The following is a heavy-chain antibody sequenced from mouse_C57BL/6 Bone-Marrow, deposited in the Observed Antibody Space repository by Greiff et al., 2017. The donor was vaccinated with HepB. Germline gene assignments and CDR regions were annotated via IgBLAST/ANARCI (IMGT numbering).Heavy chain of an antibody. CDR1: GYSITSGYY. CDR2: ISYDGSN. CDR3: AGFRRYFDV. J-gene: IGHJ1*03. Sequence: EVKLMESGPGLVKPSQSLSLTCSVTGYSITSGYYWNWIRQFPGNKLEWMGYISYDGSNNYNPSLKNRISITRDTSKNQFFLKLNSVTTEDTATYYCAGFRRYFDVWGTGTTVTVSS. V-gene: IGHV3-6*01.